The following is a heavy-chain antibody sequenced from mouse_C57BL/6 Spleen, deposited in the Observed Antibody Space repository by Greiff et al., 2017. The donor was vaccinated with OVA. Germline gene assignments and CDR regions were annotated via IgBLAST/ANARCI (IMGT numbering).Heavy chain of an antibody. V-gene: IGHV5-6*01. CDR2: ISSGGSYT. J-gene: IGHJ2*01. CDR1: GFTFSSYG. CDR3: ARRRYGSFSDY. Sequence: EVMLVESGGDLVKPGGSLKLSCAASGFTFSSYGMSWVRQTPDKRLEWVATISSGGSYTYYTDSVKGRFTISRDNAKNTLYLQMSSLKSEDTAMYYCARRRYGSFSDYWGQGTTLTVSS. D-gene: IGHD1-1*02.